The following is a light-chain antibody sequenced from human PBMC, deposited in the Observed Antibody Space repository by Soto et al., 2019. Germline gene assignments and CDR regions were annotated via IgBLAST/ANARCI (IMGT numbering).Light chain of an antibody. J-gene: IGKJ2*01. CDR1: QTIDNT. Sequence: EIVMTQSTATLSLSPGERVTLSCRASQTIDNTLAWYQRKPGQAPRLLIYEASTRDTGVPARFSGSGSGTDFTLTISSLQSEDFAVYYCQHYNSWPYTFGQGTKV. CDR2: EAS. CDR3: QHYNSWPYT. V-gene: IGKV3-15*01.